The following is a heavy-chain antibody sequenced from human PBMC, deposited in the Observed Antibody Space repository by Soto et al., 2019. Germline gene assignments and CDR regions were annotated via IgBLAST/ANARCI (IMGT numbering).Heavy chain of an antibody. V-gene: IGHV4-59*01. CDR3: ARDKFGGSYGIFDY. D-gene: IGHD1-26*01. CDR2: IYYSGST. CDR1: GGSISSYY. J-gene: IGHJ4*02. Sequence: PSETLSLTCTVSGGSISSYYWSWIRQPPGKGLEWIGYIYYSGSTNYNPSLKSRVTISVDTSKNQFSLKLSSVTAVDTAVYYCARDKFGGSYGIFDYWGQGTLVTVSS.